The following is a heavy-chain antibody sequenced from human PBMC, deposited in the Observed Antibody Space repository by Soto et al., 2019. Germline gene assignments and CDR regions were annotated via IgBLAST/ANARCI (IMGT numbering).Heavy chain of an antibody. CDR2: MRPESGGA. Sequence: ASVDVSCKSSGYTFTGYDLHWIRQAPGQGLQWMGWMRPESGGANYAQKFQGRVSMTRDTSASTFYMELSRLASDDTAVYYCARDPHEGVYDYWGQGPQVTVSS. CDR3: ARDPHEGVYDY. D-gene: IGHD3-16*01. V-gene: IGHV1-2*02. CDR1: GYTFTGYD. J-gene: IGHJ4*02.